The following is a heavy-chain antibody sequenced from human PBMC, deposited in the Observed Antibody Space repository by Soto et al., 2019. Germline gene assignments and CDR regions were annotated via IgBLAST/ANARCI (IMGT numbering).Heavy chain of an antibody. CDR1: GFTFSNAW. CDR3: TTEPRQVCGTNGVCYRYFDY. J-gene: IGHJ4*02. Sequence: EVQLVESGGGLVKPGGSLRLSCAASGFTFSNAWMSWVRQAPGKGLEWVGRIKSKTDGGTTDYAAPVKGRFTISREDSKHTLYLQMNSLKTEDTAVYYCTTEPRQVCGTNGVCYRYFDYWGQGTLVTVSS. CDR2: IKSKTDGGTT. V-gene: IGHV3-15*01. D-gene: IGHD2-8*01.